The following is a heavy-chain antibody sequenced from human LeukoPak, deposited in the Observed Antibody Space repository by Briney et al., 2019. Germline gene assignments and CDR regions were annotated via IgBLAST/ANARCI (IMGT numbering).Heavy chain of an antibody. D-gene: IGHD5-12*01. CDR3: ARGGYGFDY. J-gene: IGHJ4*02. CDR2: ISYDGSNK. V-gene: IGHV3-30*04. CDR1: GFTFSSYA. Sequence: GGSLRPSCAASGFTFSSYAMHWVRQAPGKGLEWVAVISYDGSNKYYADSVKGRFTISRDNSKNTLYLQMNSLRAEDTAVYYCARGGYGFDYWGQGALVTVSS.